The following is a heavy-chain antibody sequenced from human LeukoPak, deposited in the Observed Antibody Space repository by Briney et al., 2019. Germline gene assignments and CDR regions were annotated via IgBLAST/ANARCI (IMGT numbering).Heavy chain of an antibody. J-gene: IGHJ4*02. CDR2: ISTTGGST. CDR3: AKDWTTVVTPKGYYFDS. CDR1: GFSFNNYA. Sequence: PGGSLRLSCAASGFSFNNYAMSWVRQAPGKGLEWVSAISTTGGSTYYADSVEGRFTVSRDNSKNTLPLQMDSLRVEDTALYYCAKDWTTVVTPKGYYFDSWGQGTLVTVSS. V-gene: IGHV3-23*01. D-gene: IGHD4-23*01.